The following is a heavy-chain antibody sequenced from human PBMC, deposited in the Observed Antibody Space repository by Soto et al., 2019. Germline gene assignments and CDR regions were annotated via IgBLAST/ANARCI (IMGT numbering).Heavy chain of an antibody. D-gene: IGHD2-2*01. CDR3: ARGGSSTRSDY. CDR1: GGTFSSYT. V-gene: IGHV1-69*02. Sequence: QVQLVQSGAEVKKPGSSVKVSCKASGGTFSSYTISWVRQAPGQGLEWMGRIIPILGIANYAQKFQGRVTITADKSTSTAYMELSSLRSEDTAVYYCARGGSSTRSDYWGQGTLVTVSS. J-gene: IGHJ4*02. CDR2: IIPILGIA.